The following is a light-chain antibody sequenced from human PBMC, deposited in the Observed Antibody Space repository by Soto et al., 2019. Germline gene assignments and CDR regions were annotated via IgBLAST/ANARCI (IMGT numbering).Light chain of an antibody. CDR1: QNVSSNL. J-gene: IGKJ1*01. V-gene: IGKV3-20*01. CDR2: GAS. Sequence: RVLTLSPGTLSLSPGERATLHCRASQNVSSNLLVWYQQHPGQAPRLLIYGASSRATGIPDRFSGSGSGTDFSLTIRRLEPDDFAVYYCQQYTNLPPWPFGQGANVAIK. CDR3: QQYTNLPPWP.